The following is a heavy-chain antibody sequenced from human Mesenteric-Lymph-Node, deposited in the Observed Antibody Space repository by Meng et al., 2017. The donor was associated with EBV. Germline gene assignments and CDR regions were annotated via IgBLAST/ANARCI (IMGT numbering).Heavy chain of an antibody. CDR3: ARLPPTTGYGTARSY. J-gene: IGHJ4*02. Sequence: VPPQQSGAGLVTPSGTPSLTCSVSGGDISSSSWWSWVRQPPGKGLEWLGEIYHSSGTTNYNPSLKSRVTISLDKSKNQFSLNLSSVTAADTAVYYCARLPPTTGYGTARSYWGQGTLVTVSS. CDR1: GGDISSSSW. CDR2: IYHSSGTT. D-gene: IGHD6-13*01. V-gene: IGHV4-4*02.